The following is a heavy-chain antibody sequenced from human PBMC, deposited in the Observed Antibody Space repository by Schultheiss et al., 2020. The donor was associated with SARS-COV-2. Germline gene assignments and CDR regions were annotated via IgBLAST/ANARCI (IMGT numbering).Heavy chain of an antibody. CDR2: ISYDGSNK. J-gene: IGHJ4*02. D-gene: IGHD6-6*01. Sequence: GGSLRLSCSVSGFTISSYAMHWVRQAPGKGLEWVAVISYDGSNKYYADSVKGRFTISRDNSKNTLYLQMNSLRAEDTAVYYCAKDPSSSFAFDYWGQGTLVTVSS. CDR3: AKDPSSSFAFDY. CDR1: GFTISSYA. V-gene: IGHV3-30-3*01.